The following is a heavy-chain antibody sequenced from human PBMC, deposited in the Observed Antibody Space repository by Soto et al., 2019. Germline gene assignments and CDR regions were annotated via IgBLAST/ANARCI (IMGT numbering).Heavy chain of an antibody. D-gene: IGHD3-22*01. V-gene: IGHV3-30-3*01. CDR1: GFTFRGYS. Sequence: ASGFTFRGYSGHRLTQDNVLGLEWVAFISHDGNNTYYADSVKGRFSISRDNSKNTLYLQMNSLRTEDTAMFYCARPRYYYDSTRYSDGHPDDVLG. CDR2: ISHDGNNT. CDR3: ARPRYYYDSTRYSDGHPDDV. J-gene: IGHJ6*02.